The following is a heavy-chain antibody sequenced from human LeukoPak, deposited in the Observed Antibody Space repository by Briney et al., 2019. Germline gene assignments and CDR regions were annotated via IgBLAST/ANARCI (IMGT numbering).Heavy chain of an antibody. V-gene: IGHV1-8*01. D-gene: IGHD6-19*01. CDR2: MNPNSGNT. CDR3: ASDSSGSDAFDI. Sequence: GASVKVSCKASGYTFTSYDINWVRQATGQGLEWMGWMNPNSGNTGYAQKFQGRVTMTRNTSISTAYMELSSLRSEDTAVYYCASDSSGSDAFDIWGQGTMVTVSS. CDR1: GYTFTSYD. J-gene: IGHJ3*02.